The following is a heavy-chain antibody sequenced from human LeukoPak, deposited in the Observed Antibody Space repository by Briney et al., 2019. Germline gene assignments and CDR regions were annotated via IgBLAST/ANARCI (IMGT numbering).Heavy chain of an antibody. CDR2: ISGGGSTT. J-gene: IGHJ1*01. V-gene: IGHV3-23*01. D-gene: IGHD5-24*01. Sequence: GGSLRLSCAASGFPLSNYAMSWVRQAPGQGLEWVSAISGGGSTTYSADSVKGRFTISRDNSKNTLYLQMNSLRAEDTAVYYCARDLDDYNALPPFFQHWGQGTLVTVSS. CDR1: GFPLSNYA. CDR3: ARDLDDYNALPPFFQH.